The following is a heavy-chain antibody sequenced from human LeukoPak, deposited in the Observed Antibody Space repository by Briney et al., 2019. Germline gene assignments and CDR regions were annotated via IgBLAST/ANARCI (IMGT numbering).Heavy chain of an antibody. CDR3: ATAASITILGVYYGMDV. J-gene: IGHJ6*02. D-gene: IGHD3-3*01. CDR2: IIPIFGTA. Sequence: ASVKVSCKASGGTFSSYAISWVRQAPGQGLEWMGGIIPIFGTANYAQKFQGRVTITADESTSTAYMELSSLRSEDTAVYYCATAASITILGVYYGMDVWGQGTTVTVSS. CDR1: GGTFSSYA. V-gene: IGHV1-69*13.